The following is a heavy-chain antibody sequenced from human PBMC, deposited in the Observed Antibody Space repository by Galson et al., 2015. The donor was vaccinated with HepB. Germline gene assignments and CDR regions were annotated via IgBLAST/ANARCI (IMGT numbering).Heavy chain of an antibody. Sequence: SLRLSCAASGFTFSDYYMSWIRQAPGKGLEWVPYISSSSSYTNYADSVKGRFTISRDNAKNSLYLQMNSLRAEDTAMYYCAGYDFCCAFDIWGQGTMVTVSS. CDR2: ISSSSSYT. D-gene: IGHD3-3*01. CDR1: GFTFSDYY. CDR3: AGYDFCCAFDI. J-gene: IGHJ3*02. V-gene: IGHV3-11*06.